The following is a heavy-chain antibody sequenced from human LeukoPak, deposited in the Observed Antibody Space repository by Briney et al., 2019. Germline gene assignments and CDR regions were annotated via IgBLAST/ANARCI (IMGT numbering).Heavy chain of an antibody. J-gene: IGHJ4*02. Sequence: GGSLRLSCAASGFTFDDYAMHWVRQAPGKGLEWVSGISWNSGSIGYADSVKGRFTISRDNAKNSLYLQMNSLRAEDTAVYYCARDDLVVAGVDYWGQGTLVTVSS. CDR3: ARDDLVVAGVDY. D-gene: IGHD6-19*01. CDR1: GFTFDDYA. V-gene: IGHV3-9*01. CDR2: ISWNSGSI.